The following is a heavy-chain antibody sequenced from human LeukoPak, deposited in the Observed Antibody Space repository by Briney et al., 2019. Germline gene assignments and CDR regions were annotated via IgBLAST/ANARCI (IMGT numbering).Heavy chain of an antibody. J-gene: IGHJ4*02. D-gene: IGHD3-22*01. CDR2: ISSDGSST. CDR1: GFSFSTYW. CDR3: TPGSRLLPSTIDY. Sequence: PGGSLRLSCAASGFSFSTYWMHWVRQAPGKGLVWVSRISSDGSSTTYADSVQGRFTISRDNAKNTLYLQMNSLKTEDTAVYYCTPGSRLLPSTIDYWGQGTLVTVSS. V-gene: IGHV3-74*01.